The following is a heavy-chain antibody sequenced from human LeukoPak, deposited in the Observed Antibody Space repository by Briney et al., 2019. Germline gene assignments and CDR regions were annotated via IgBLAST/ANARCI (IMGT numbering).Heavy chain of an antibody. CDR3: ARGYGSGSYYRYYYYYYGMDV. CDR1: GGSFSGYY. J-gene: IGHJ6*02. Sequence: SETLSLTCAVYGGSFSGYYWSWIRQPPGKGLEWIGEINHSGSTNYNPSLKSRVTISVDTSKNQSSLKLSSVTAADTAVYYCARGYGSGSYYRYYYYYYGMDVWGQGTTVTVSS. D-gene: IGHD3-10*01. CDR2: INHSGST. V-gene: IGHV4-34*01.